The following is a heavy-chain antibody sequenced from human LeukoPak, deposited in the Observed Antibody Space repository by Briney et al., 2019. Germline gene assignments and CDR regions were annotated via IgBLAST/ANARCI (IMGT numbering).Heavy chain of an antibody. CDR3: ARDGYCDL. CDR1: GYTFTTHG. V-gene: IGHV1-18*01. J-gene: IGHJ2*01. Sequence: ASVKVSCNASGYTFTTHGIAWVRQAPGQGLEWMGCISAHNGNANYAQSLQGRVNMTTDTSTHPAYLELRSLRSDDRAVYYCARDGYCDLWGRGTLVSVSS. CDR2: ISAHNGNA.